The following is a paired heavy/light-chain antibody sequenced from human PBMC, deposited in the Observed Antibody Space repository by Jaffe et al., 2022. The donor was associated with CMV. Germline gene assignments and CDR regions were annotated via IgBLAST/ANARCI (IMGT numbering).Light chain of an antibody. Sequence: EIVMTQSPATLSLSPGERATLSCRASQSVSSSYLSWYQQKPGQAPRLLIYGASTRATGIPARFSGSGSGTDFTLTISSLQPEDFAVYYCQQDYNLRTFGQGTKVEIK. CDR1: QSVSSSY. CDR3: QQDYNLRT. CDR2: GAS. V-gene: IGKV3D-7*01. J-gene: IGKJ1*01.
Heavy chain of an antibody. CDR1: GFTFSNAW. J-gene: IGHJ6*03. Sequence: EVQLVESGGGLVKPGGSLRLSCAASGFTFSNAWMSWVRQAPGKGLEWVGRIKSKTDGGTTDYAAPVKGRFTISRDDSKNTLYLQMNSLKTEDTAVYYCTTAYFDWLSQDYYYYYMDVWGKGTTVTVSS. CDR3: TTAYFDWLSQDYYYYYMDV. CDR2: IKSKTDGGTT. D-gene: IGHD3-9*01. V-gene: IGHV3-15*01.